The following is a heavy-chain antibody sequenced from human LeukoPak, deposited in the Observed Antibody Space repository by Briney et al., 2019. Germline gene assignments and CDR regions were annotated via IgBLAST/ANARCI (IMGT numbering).Heavy chain of an antibody. J-gene: IGHJ4*02. V-gene: IGHV3-9*01. Sequence: GRSLRLSCAASGFTFDDYAMHWVRQAPGKGLEWVSGISWNSGSIGYADSVKGRFTISRDNAKNSLYLQTNSLRAEDTALYYCAKDMSGSYWGYFDYWGQGTLVTVSS. CDR2: ISWNSGSI. CDR1: GFTFDDYA. D-gene: IGHD1-26*01. CDR3: AKDMSGSYWGYFDY.